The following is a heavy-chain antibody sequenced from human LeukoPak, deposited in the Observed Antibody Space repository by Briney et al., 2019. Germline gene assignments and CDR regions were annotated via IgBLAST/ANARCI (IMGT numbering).Heavy chain of an antibody. D-gene: IGHD3-22*01. CDR3: TRGDYYDSSGYYLLFDY. CDR2: IRDKANSYTT. J-gene: IGHJ4*02. V-gene: IGHV3-72*01. CDR1: GFTFSDHY. Sequence: GGSLRLSCAASGFTFSDHYMQWVRRAPGKGLEWVGRIRDKANSYTTEYAASVKGRFTISGDDSESIAYLQMNSLKTEDTAVYYCTRGDYYDSSGYYLLFDYWGQGTLVTVSS.